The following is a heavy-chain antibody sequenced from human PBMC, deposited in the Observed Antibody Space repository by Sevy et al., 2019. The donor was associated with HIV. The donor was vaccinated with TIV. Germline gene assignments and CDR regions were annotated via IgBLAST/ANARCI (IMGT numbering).Heavy chain of an antibody. J-gene: IGHJ4*02. CDR1: GGSISSGSYY. D-gene: IGHD5-18*01. V-gene: IGHV4-61*02. Sequence: SETLSLTCTVSGGSISSGSYYWSWIRQPAGKGLEWIGRIYTSGSTNYNPSLKSRVTISVDTSKNQFSLKLGSVTAADTAVYYCAREGSSYGYPGGRIDYWGQGTLVTVSS. CDR3: AREGSSYGYPGGRIDY. CDR2: IYTSGST.